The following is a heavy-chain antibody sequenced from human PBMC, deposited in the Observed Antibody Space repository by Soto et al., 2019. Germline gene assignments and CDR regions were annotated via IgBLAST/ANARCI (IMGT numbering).Heavy chain of an antibody. J-gene: IGHJ4*02. Sequence: EVQLLDSGGGLVQPGGSLRLSCAASGFTFNSYAMAWVRQAPGKGLEWVSSIPGSAGRTYYADSVKGRFTISRDNSKNTLYLQMNSLTAEDTALYFCASLGKWNFVDSWGQGTLVTVSS. V-gene: IGHV3-23*01. CDR1: GFTFNSYA. CDR2: IPGSAGRT. D-gene: IGHD1-7*01. CDR3: ASLGKWNFVDS.